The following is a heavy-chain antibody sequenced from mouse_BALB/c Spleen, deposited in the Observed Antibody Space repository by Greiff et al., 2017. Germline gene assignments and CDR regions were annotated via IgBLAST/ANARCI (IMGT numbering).Heavy chain of an antibody. Sequence: VQLHQSGAALVRPGASVTLSCKASGYTFTDYEMHWVKQTPVHGLEWIGAIDPETGGTAYNQKFKGKATLTADKSSSTAYMELRSLTSEDSAVYYCTRSGYYGSSYAMDYWGQGTSVTVSS. CDR3: TRSGYYGSSYAMDY. CDR2: IDPETGGT. J-gene: IGHJ4*01. V-gene: IGHV1-15*01. D-gene: IGHD1-1*01. CDR1: GYTFTDYE.